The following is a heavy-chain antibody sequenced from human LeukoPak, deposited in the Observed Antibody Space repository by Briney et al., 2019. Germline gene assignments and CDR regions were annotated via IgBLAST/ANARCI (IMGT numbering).Heavy chain of an antibody. CDR3: ARDLERLVLGNWFDP. Sequence: GGSLRLSCAASGFTFSSYGMHWVRQAPGKGLEWVAFIRYDGSNKYYADSVKGRFTISRDNAKNSLYLQMNSLRAEDTAVYYCARDLERLVLGNWFDPWGQGTLVTVSS. D-gene: IGHD4/OR15-4a*01. CDR1: GFTFSSYG. V-gene: IGHV3-30*02. J-gene: IGHJ5*02. CDR2: IRYDGSNK.